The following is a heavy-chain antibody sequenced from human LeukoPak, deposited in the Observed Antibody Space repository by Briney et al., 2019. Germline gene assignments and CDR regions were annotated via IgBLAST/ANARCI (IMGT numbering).Heavy chain of an antibody. J-gene: IGHJ4*02. CDR2: IYTSGST. CDR3: ARDPHYYDSSGYYPYFDY. V-gene: IGHV4-61*02. CDR1: GGSISSGSYY. Sequence: SQTLSLTCTVSGGSISSGSYYWSWVRQPAGKGLEWIGRIYTSGSTNYNPSLKSRVTISVDTSKNQFSLKLSSVTAADTAVYYCARDPHYYDSSGYYPYFDYWGQGTLVTVSS. D-gene: IGHD3-22*01.